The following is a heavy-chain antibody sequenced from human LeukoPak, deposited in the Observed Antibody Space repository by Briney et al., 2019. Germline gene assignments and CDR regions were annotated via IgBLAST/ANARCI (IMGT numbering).Heavy chain of an antibody. CDR1: GFIFSNCA. V-gene: IGHV3-23*01. J-gene: IGHJ4*02. CDR2: ISSRGDST. CDR3: VKGPRPDITVAHTVEN. Sequence: PGGSLILSCAASGFIFSNCAMSWVRQVPGRGLEWVSTISSRGDSTYVADSVKGRFTISRDNSKNSLYLQMNTVRAEDTAVYYCVKGPRPDITVAHTVENWGQGTLVTVSS. D-gene: IGHD6-19*01.